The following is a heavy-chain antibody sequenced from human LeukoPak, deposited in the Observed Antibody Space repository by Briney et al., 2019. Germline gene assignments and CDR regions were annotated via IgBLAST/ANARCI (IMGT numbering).Heavy chain of an antibody. CDR2: VDYTGIT. Sequence: SGTLSLTCTVSGGSISSSGYYWGWIRQPPGKGLEWIGSVDYTGITSHSPSLKSRVTISVDTSKNQFSLKVSSVTAADTAVYYCARVHSYGLWYFDYWGQGTLVTVSS. D-gene: IGHD5-18*01. CDR3: ARVHSYGLWYFDY. V-gene: IGHV4-39*01. J-gene: IGHJ4*02. CDR1: GGSISSSGYY.